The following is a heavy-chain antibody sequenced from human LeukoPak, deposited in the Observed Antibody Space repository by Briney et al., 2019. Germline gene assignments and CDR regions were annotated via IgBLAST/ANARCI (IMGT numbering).Heavy chain of an antibody. CDR2: ISYDGSNK. J-gene: IGHJ4*02. Sequence: GRSLRLSCAASGFTFSSYAMHWVRQAPGKGLEWVAVISYDGSNKYYADSMKGRFTISRDNSKNTLYLQMNSLRAEDTAVYYCARDLMGIAYRGAFYYWGQGTLVTVSS. D-gene: IGHD6-13*01. V-gene: IGHV3-30*04. CDR3: ARDLMGIAYRGAFYY. CDR1: GFTFSSYA.